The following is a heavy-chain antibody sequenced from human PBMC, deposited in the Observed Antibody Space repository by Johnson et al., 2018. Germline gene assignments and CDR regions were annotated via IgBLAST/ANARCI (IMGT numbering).Heavy chain of an antibody. J-gene: IGHJ6*02. CDR1: GFTFSSYS. Sequence: VQLVESGGGLVQRGGSLRLSCVASGFTFSSYSMNWVRQAPGKGLEWISYISGSGSTLFYADSVKGRFTISRDNAKNSLYLQMNSLRDEDTAVYYCAKEYYYYYDMDVWGQGTTVTVSS. CDR3: AKEYYYYYDMDV. CDR2: ISGSGSTL. V-gene: IGHV3-48*02.